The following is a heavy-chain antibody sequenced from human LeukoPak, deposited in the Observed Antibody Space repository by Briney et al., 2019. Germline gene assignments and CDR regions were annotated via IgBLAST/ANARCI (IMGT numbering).Heavy chain of an antibody. Sequence: GESLRLSCAASGFSFSSYAMRCVRQAPGKGLEWVSVIGGGPGNTYYTDSVKGRFTISRDNSKNTLYLHLNSLRAEDTAVYYCAKGKGPTANWYFDVWGRGTLVTVSS. CDR1: GFSFSSYA. V-gene: IGHV3-23*01. CDR3: AKGKGPTANWYFDV. CDR2: IGGGPGNT. J-gene: IGHJ2*01. D-gene: IGHD2-21*02.